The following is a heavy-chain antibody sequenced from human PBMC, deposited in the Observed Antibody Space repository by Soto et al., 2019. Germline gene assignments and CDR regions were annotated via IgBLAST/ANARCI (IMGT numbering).Heavy chain of an antibody. D-gene: IGHD3-16*02. V-gene: IGHV3-7*03. CDR2: IKQDGSEK. CDR1: GFTFSSYW. Sequence: EVQLVESGGGLVQPGGSLRLSCAASGFTFSSYWMSWVRQAPGKGLEWLANIKQDGSEKYYVDSVKGRFTISRDNAKNSLYLQMNSLRAEDTAVYYCARKGYDYVWGSYRYKYYYYGMDVWGQGTTVTVSS. CDR3: ARKGYDYVWGSYRYKYYYYGMDV. J-gene: IGHJ6*02.